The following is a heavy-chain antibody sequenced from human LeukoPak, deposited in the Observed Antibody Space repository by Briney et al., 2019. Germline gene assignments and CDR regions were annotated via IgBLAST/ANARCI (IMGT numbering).Heavy chain of an antibody. V-gene: IGHV3-23*01. D-gene: IGHD6-13*01. CDR1: GVTFSSLW. Sequence: PGGALRLSCAASGVTFSSLWMRWVRQAPGKGLEWVSAMSGGDGSTYYADSVKGRFTISRDNSKTTLYLQMNSLRAEDTALYYCAKRSYSSSWYYYYGMDVWGQGTTVTVSS. CDR2: MSGGDGST. J-gene: IGHJ6*02. CDR3: AKRSYSSSWYYYYGMDV.